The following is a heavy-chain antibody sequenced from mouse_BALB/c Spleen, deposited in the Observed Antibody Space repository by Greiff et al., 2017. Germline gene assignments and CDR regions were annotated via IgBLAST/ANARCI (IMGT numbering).Heavy chain of an antibody. Sequence: QVQLQQPGAELVKPGASVKISCKASGYTFTSYWMNWVKQRPGQGLEWIGEIDPSDSYTNNNQKFKDKATLTVDKSSSTAYMQLSSLTSEDSAVYCCARGLSYAMDYWGQGTSVTVSS. CDR1: GYTFTSYW. V-gene: IGHV1S126*01. CDR3: ARGLSYAMDY. CDR2: IDPSDSYT. J-gene: IGHJ4*01.